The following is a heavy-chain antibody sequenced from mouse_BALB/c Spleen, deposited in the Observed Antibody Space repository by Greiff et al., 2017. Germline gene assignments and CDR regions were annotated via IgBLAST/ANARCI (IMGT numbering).Heavy chain of an antibody. CDR2: IYPGDGDT. CDR1: GYAFSSYW. V-gene: IGHV1-80*01. J-gene: IGHJ3*01. CDR3: ASAGTGTGFAY. D-gene: IGHD4-1*01. Sequence: QVQLQQSGAELVRPGSSVKISCKASGYAFSSYWMNWVKQRPGQGLEWIGQIYPGDGDTNYNGKFKGKATLTADKSSSTAYMQLSSLTSEDSAVYLCASAGTGTGFAYWGQGSLVTVSA.